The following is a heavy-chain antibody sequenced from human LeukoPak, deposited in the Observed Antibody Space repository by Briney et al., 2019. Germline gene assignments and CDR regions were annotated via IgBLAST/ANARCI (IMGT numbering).Heavy chain of an antibody. CDR2: ISSSSSTI. D-gene: IGHD3-10*01. CDR3: ARESYGSGSYLLPHFDY. CDR1: GFTFSSYT. Sequence: GGSLRLSCAASGFTFSSYTMNWVRQAPGKGLEWVSYISSSSSTIYYADSVKGRFTISRDNAKNSLYLQMNSLRAEDTAVYYCARESYGSGSYLLPHFDYWGQGTLVTVSS. J-gene: IGHJ4*02. V-gene: IGHV3-48*04.